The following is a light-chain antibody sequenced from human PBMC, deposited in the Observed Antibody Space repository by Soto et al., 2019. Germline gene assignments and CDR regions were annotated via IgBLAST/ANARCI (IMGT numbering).Light chain of an antibody. CDR1: SSDDGGYNY. CDR3: SSFPSSRNLVL. Sequence: QSALTQPASVSGSPGQSITISCTGTSSDDGGYNYVSWYQQHPGKAPKLMIYDVTDRPSGVSNRFSGSQSGNTSSLTISGLQAEDAADYYCSSFPSSRNLVLFGGGTKLTV. V-gene: IGLV2-14*01. CDR2: DVT. J-gene: IGLJ2*01.